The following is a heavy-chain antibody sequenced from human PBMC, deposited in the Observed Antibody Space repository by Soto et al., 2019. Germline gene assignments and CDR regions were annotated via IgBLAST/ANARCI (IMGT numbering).Heavy chain of an antibody. V-gene: IGHV5-51*01. Sequence: PVESLKISCKGSGYSFTSYWISCFLQMPGKGLEWMGIIYPGDSDTRYNPSFQGQVTISADKSISTAYLQWSSLKASDTAMYYCASQAVSEWYYFDYWGQGTLVTVSS. CDR3: ASQAVSEWYYFDY. J-gene: IGHJ4*02. CDR1: GYSFTSYW. CDR2: IYPGDSDT. D-gene: IGHD6-19*01.